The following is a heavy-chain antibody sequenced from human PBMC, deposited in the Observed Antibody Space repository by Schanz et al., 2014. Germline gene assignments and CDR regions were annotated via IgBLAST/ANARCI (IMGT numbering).Heavy chain of an antibody. CDR3: ARHVLPYDAFDI. CDR1: GGSISNYY. CDR2: IYYSGST. V-gene: IGHV4-59*08. J-gene: IGHJ3*02. Sequence: QVPLQESGPGLVKPSETLSLTCTVSGGSISNYYWTWIRQPPGKRLEWIGYIYYSGSTKYNPSLKSRVTMSVDTSKKQFSLRLSSVSAADTAVYYCARHVLPYDAFDIWGQGTVVTVSS.